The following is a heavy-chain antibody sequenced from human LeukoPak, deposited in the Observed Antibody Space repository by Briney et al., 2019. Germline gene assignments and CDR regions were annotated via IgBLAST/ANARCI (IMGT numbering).Heavy chain of an antibody. J-gene: IGHJ4*02. CDR2: IYYSGRT. CDR3: ARLPLRSHFDY. CDR1: GGSISSYY. Sequence: SETLSLTCTVSGGSISSYYWSWIRQPPGKGLEWIGYIYYSGRTNYNPSLKSRVTISVDTSKNQFSLKLSSVTAADTAVYYCARLPLRSHFDYWGQGTLVTVSS. V-gene: IGHV4-59*08.